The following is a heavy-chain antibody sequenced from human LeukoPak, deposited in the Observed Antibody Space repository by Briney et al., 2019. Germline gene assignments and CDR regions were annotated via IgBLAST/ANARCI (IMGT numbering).Heavy chain of an antibody. D-gene: IGHD3-22*01. CDR2: ISTNGGGT. Sequence: PGGSLRLSCAASGFTFSTYAMHWVRQTPGKGLEYVSAISTNGGGTYYANSVKGRFTISRDNSKNTLYLQMGSLRAEDTAVYYCARGGGSSVDIWGQGTMVTVSS. CDR3: ARGGGSSVDI. V-gene: IGHV3-64*01. CDR1: GFTFSTYA. J-gene: IGHJ3*02.